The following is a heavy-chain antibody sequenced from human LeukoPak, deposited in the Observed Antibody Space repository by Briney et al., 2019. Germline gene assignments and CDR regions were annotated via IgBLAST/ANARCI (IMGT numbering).Heavy chain of an antibody. CDR2: FYSGGDR. D-gene: IGHD6-19*01. J-gene: IGHJ4*02. CDR3: ARNSVAGTGNY. V-gene: IGHV3-53*01. CDR1: GFTVSTNY. Sequence: GGSLRLSCAASGFTVSTNYMSWVRQAPGKGLEWVSVFYSGGDRYYADSVKGRFTISRDNSKNTVYLQMNSLRPEDTAVYYCARNSVAGTGNYWGQGTLVTVSS.